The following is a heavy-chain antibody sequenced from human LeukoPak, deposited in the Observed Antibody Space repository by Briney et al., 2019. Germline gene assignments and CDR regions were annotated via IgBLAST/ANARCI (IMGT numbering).Heavy chain of an antibody. CDR2: ISGSGGST. Sequence: GGSLRLSCAASGFTFSGYAMSWVRQAPGKGLEWVSAISGSGGSTYYADSVKGRFTISRDNSKNTLYLQMNSLRAEDTAVYYCAKFSLRFLEWLPTWFDPWGQGTLVTVSS. CDR3: AKFSLRFLEWLPTWFDP. J-gene: IGHJ5*02. CDR1: GFTFSGYA. V-gene: IGHV3-23*01. D-gene: IGHD3-3*01.